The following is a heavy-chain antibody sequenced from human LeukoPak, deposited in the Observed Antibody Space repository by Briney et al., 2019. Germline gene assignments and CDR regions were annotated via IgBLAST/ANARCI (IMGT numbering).Heavy chain of an antibody. Sequence: GGSLRLSCAASGFTFSSYAMSWVRQAPGKGLEWVSAISGSGGSTYYADSVKGRFTISRDNSKNTLYLQMNSLRAEDTAVNYCSKTPWDSSGYYYYYYYMDVGGKGTTVTVSS. V-gene: IGHV3-23*01. CDR1: GFTFSSYA. CDR2: ISGSGGST. CDR3: SKTPWDSSGYYYYYYYMDV. J-gene: IGHJ6*03. D-gene: IGHD3-22*01.